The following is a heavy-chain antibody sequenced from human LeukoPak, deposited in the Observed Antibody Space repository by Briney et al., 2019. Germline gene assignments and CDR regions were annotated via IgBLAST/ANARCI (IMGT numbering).Heavy chain of an antibody. CDR1: GGTFSSYA. J-gene: IGHJ4*02. CDR2: IIPILGIA. V-gene: IGHV1-69*04. D-gene: IGHD5-18*01. CDR3: ARDTIVDTARVFDY. Sequence: SVKVSCKASGGTFSSYAISWVRQAPGQGLEWMGRIIPILGIANYAQKFQGRVTITADKSTSAAYMELSSLRSEDTAVYYCARDTIVDTARVFDYWGQGTLVTVSS.